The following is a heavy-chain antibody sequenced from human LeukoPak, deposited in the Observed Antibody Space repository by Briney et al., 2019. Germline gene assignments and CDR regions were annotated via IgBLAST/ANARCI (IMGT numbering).Heavy chain of an antibody. Sequence: GGSLRLSCAASGFTFSSYSMNWVRQAPGKGLEWVSSISSSSSYIYYADSVKGRFTISRDNAKNSLYLQMNSLRAEDTAVYYCAREIRITIFGVVCAADYMDVWGKGTTVTVSS. J-gene: IGHJ6*03. V-gene: IGHV3-21*01. D-gene: IGHD3-3*01. CDR3: AREIRITIFGVVCAADYMDV. CDR1: GFTFSSYS. CDR2: ISSSSSYI.